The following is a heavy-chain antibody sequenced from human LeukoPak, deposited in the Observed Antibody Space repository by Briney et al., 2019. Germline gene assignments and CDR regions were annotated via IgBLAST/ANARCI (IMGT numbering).Heavy chain of an antibody. CDR1: GYTFTGYY. CDR3: ARDRNVAVYSSSWKTYGY. CDR2: INPNSGGT. J-gene: IGHJ4*02. D-gene: IGHD6-13*01. V-gene: IGHV1-2*02. Sequence: ASVKVSCKASGYTFTGYYMHWVRQAPGQGLAWMGWINPNSGGTNYAQKFQGRVTMTRDTSISTAYMELSRQRSDDTAVYYCARDRNVAVYSSSWKTYGYWGQGTLVTVSS.